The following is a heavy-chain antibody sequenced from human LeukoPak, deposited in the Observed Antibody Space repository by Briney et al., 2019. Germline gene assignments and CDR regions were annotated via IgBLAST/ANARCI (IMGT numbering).Heavy chain of an antibody. V-gene: IGHV4-59*01. Sequence: SETLSLTCTVSGGSISTYYGNWIRQAPGKGLEWIGYIYYSGSTNYNPSLKSRVTMSVDTSRNQFSLKLSSVTAADTAVYYCARGQRQLAFDYWGQGTLVTVSS. CDR1: GGSISTYY. CDR2: IYYSGST. CDR3: ARGQRQLAFDY. D-gene: IGHD6-13*01. J-gene: IGHJ4*02.